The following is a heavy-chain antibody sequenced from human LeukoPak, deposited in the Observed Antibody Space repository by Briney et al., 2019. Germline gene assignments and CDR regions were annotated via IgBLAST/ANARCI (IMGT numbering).Heavy chain of an antibody. CDR1: GGTFSSYA. V-gene: IGHV1-69*04. CDR3: ARDSGGSGNMGGYYYTIDY. Sequence: ASVKVSCKASGGTFSSYAISWVRQAPGQGLEWMGRIIPILGIANYAQKFQGRVTITADKSTSTAYMELSSLRSEDTAVYYCARDSGGSGNMGGYYYTIDYWGQGTLVTVSS. D-gene: IGHD3-22*01. J-gene: IGHJ4*02. CDR2: IIPILGIA.